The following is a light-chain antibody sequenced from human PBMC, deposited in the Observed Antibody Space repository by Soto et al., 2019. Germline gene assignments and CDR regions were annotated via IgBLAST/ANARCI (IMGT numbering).Light chain of an antibody. CDR3: QKYNSAPLT. CDR1: QAIGVY. J-gene: IGKJ4*01. CDR2: AAS. V-gene: IGKV1-27*01. Sequence: DIQVTQSPSSLSSSLLDIVTITCRSNQAIGVYLAWFQQQPGKVPKLLIYAASALQSGVPSRFSGSGSGTDFTLTISSLQPEDIATYYCQKYNSAPLTFGGGTKVDIK.